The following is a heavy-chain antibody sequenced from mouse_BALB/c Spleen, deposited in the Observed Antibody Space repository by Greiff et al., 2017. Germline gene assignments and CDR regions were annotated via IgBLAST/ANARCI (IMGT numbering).Heavy chain of an antibody. CDR3: ATNWDGAMDY. Sequence: EVMLVESGGGLVKLGGSLKLSCAASGFTFSSYYMSWVRQTPEKRLELVAAINSNGGSTYYPDTVKGRFTISRDNAKNTLYLQMSSLKSEDTALYYCATNWDGAMDYWGQGTSVTVSS. CDR2: INSNGGST. J-gene: IGHJ4*01. V-gene: IGHV5-6-2*01. CDR1: GFTFSSYY. D-gene: IGHD4-1*01.